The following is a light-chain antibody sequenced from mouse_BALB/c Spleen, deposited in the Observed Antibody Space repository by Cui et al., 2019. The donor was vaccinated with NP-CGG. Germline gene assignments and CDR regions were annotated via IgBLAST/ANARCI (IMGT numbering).Light chain of an antibody. CDR1: TGAVTTSNY. CDR2: GTN. J-gene: IGLJ1*01. CDR3: ALWYSNHWV. Sequence: QAVVTQESALTTSPGETVTLTCRSSTGAVTTSNYANWVQEKPDHLFTGLTGGTNNRAPGVPARFSGSLIGGKAALTITGAQTEDEAIYFCALWYSNHWVFGGGTKLTVL. V-gene: IGLV1*01.